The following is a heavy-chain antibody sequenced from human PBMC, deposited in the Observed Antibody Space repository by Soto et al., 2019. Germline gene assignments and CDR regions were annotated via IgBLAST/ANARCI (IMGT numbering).Heavy chain of an antibody. CDR2: ISWNSGSI. V-gene: IGHV3-9*01. D-gene: IGHD7-27*01. CDR3: AKDTGWGMYYYYYMDV. J-gene: IGHJ6*03. Sequence: EVQLVESGGGLVQPGRSLRLSCASSGFTFDDYAMHWVRQAPGKGLEWVSGISWNSGSIGYADSVKGRFTISRDNAKNSLYLQMNSLRTEDTALYYCAKDTGWGMYYYYYMDVWGKGTTVTVSS. CDR1: GFTFDDYA.